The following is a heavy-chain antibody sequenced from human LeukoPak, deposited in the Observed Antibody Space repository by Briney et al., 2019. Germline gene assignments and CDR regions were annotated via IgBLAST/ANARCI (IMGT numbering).Heavy chain of an antibody. CDR2: IYYSGST. D-gene: IGHD2-21*02. J-gene: IGHJ6*02. V-gene: IGHV4-39*01. CDR1: GGYISSSSYY. Sequence: SETLSLTCTVSGGYISSSSYYWGWIRQPPGKGLEWFGSIYYSGSTYYNPSLKSRVTISVDTSKNQCSLKLSSVAAADTAVYYCARSDVYYYYGMDVWGQGTTVTVSS. CDR3: ARSDVYYYYGMDV.